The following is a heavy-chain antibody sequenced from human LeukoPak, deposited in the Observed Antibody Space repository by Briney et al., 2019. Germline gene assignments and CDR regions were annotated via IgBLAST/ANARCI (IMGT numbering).Heavy chain of an antibody. CDR3: ARHDC. CDR2: XXXXXXX. CDR1: GGSISXSGXX. J-gene: IGHJ4*02. Sequence: PSETLSLTXAVSGGSISXSGXXXXXIRQPPXXGXXWXXXXXXXXXXXXNPXXXXXXXXXVDTSKNQFYLKLSSVTAADTAVYYCARHDCWGQGTLVTVSS. V-gene: IGHV4-39*01.